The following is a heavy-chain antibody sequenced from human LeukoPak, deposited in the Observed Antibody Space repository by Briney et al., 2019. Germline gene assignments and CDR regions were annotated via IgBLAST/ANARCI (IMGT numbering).Heavy chain of an antibody. V-gene: IGHV3-7*01. CDR2: IKQDGSEK. CDR1: GFTFSSYW. CDR3: AREANDILTYYYYMDV. Sequence: QPGGSLRLSCAASGFTFSSYWMSWVRQAPGKGLEWVANIKQDGSEKYYVDSVKGRFTISRDNAKNSPYLQMNSLRAEDTAVYYCAREANDILTYYYYMDVWGKGTTVTVSS. D-gene: IGHD3-9*01. J-gene: IGHJ6*03.